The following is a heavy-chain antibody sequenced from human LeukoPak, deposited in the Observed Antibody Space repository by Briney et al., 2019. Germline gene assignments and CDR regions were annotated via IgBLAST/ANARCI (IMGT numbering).Heavy chain of an antibody. Sequence: GGSLRLSCAASGFTFNSYSMNWVRQAPGKGLEWVSYISSSSTTIYYADSVKGRFTISRDNAKNSLFLQMNSLRAEDTAVYYCARDNYYGSGSELDVWGQGTMVTVSS. J-gene: IGHJ3*01. CDR2: ISSSSTTI. V-gene: IGHV3-48*04. D-gene: IGHD3-10*01. CDR3: ARDNYYGSGSELDV. CDR1: GFTFNSYS.